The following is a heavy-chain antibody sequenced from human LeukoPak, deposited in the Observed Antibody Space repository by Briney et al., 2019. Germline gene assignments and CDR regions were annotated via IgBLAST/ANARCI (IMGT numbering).Heavy chain of an antibody. CDR3: AKNQGQWLVPVDY. CDR1: GFSFGGYW. CDR2: IKSDGSEK. J-gene: IGHJ4*02. D-gene: IGHD6-19*01. V-gene: IGHV3-7*05. Sequence: PGGSLTLSCAASGFSFGGYWLSWVRQAPGKGLECVASIKSDGSEKYYADSVKGRFTISRDNAKNSLYLQMNSLRAEDTALYYCAKNQGQWLVPVDYWGQGTLVTVSS.